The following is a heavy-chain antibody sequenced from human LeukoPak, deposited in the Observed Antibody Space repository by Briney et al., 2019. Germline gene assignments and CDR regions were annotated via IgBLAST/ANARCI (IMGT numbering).Heavy chain of an antibody. J-gene: IGHJ4*02. D-gene: IGHD3/OR15-3a*01. V-gene: IGHV4-4*02. CDR1: GGSISSSNW. CDR2: IYHSGST. CDR3: ARQTGSGLFILP. Sequence: SETLSLTCAVSGGSISSSNWWSWVRQPPGKGLEWIGEIYHSGSTNYNPSLKSRVTISVDTSKNQFSLRLTSVTAADTAVYYCARQTGSGLFILPGGQGTLVTVSS.